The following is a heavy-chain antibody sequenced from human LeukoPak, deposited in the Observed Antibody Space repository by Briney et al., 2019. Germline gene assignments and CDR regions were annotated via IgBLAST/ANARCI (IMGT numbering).Heavy chain of an antibody. CDR3: AREGVQKDAVAGFGSWFDP. CDR1: GYTFTSYH. J-gene: IGHJ5*02. V-gene: IGHV1-46*01. Sequence: ASVKVSCKASGYTFTSYHIHWVRQAPGQGLEWMGIINPSGGSTSYAQRFQGRVTMTRDTSTSTVYMELSSLRSEDTAVYYCAREGVQKDAVAGFGSWFDPWGQGTLVTVSS. D-gene: IGHD6-19*01. CDR2: INPSGGST.